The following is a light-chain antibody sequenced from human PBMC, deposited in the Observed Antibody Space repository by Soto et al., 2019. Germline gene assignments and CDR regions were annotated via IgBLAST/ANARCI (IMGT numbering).Light chain of an antibody. CDR3: SSYTSSSTLYV. J-gene: IGLJ1*01. CDR1: SSDVENYDL. CDR2: EVS. Sequence: QSVLTQPASVSGSPGQSITVSCTGTSSDVENYDLVSWYQQHPGQAPKVIIYEVSNRPSGVSNRFSGSKSGNTASLTISGLQAEDEADYYCSSYTSSSTLYVFGTGTKLTVL. V-gene: IGLV2-14*02.